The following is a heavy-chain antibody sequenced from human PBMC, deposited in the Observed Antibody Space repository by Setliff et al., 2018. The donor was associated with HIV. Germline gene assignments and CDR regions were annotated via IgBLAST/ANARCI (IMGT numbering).Heavy chain of an antibody. Sequence: SETLSLTCTISGVSISSSSFYWGWIRQSPGKGLEWIGSIYYSGSTYYNPSLKSRLTISVDTSKNQFSLRLSSVTAADTAVYYCATRPDGATGNYFYMDVWGKGTTVTVSS. CDR3: ATRPDGATGNYFYMDV. CDR1: GVSISSSSFY. D-gene: IGHD4-17*01. CDR2: IYYSGST. V-gene: IGHV4-39*01. J-gene: IGHJ6*03.